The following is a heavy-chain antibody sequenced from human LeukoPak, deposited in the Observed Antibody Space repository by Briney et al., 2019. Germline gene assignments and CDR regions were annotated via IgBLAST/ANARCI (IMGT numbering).Heavy chain of an antibody. V-gene: IGHV3-23*01. CDR2: IGASGGST. D-gene: IGHD6-13*01. CDR1: EFTFSSYA. J-gene: IGHJ4*02. CDR3: AKDRGAAASYFDY. Sequence: GGSLRLSCATSEFTFSSYAMSWVRQAPGKGLEWVSGIGASGGSTYYADSVKGRFTVSRDNSKNTLYLQMNSLRAEDTAVYFCAKDRGAAASYFDYWGQGTLVTVSS.